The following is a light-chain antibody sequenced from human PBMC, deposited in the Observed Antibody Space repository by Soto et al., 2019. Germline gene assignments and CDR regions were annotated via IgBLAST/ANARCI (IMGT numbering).Light chain of an antibody. V-gene: IGKV3-15*01. Sequence: EIVMTQSPATLSVSPGERATLSCRASQSVRSNLAWYQQRPGQAPRLLIYGAYTRATDIPARFSGSGSGTEFTLTISSLQSEDFAIYYCHQYNNWPPWTFGQGTKVEV. CDR2: GAY. J-gene: IGKJ1*01. CDR1: QSVRSN. CDR3: HQYNNWPPWT.